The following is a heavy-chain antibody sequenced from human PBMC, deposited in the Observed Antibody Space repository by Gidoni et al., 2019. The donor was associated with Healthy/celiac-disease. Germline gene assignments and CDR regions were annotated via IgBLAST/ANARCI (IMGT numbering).Heavy chain of an antibody. V-gene: IGHV1-8*01. CDR3: ARVGRGTTSYYYYYGMDV. D-gene: IGHD1-1*01. CDR1: GYTFTSYD. Sequence: QVQLVQSGAEVKKPGASVKASCKASGYTFTSYDINWVRQATGQGREWMGWMNPNSGNTGYAQKFQGRVTMTRNTSISTAYMELSSLRSEDTAVYYCARVGRGTTSYYYYYGMDVWGQGTTVTVSS. J-gene: IGHJ6*02. CDR2: MNPNSGNT.